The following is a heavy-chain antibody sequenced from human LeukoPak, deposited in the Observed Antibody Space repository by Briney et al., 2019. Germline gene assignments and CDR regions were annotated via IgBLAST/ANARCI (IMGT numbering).Heavy chain of an antibody. D-gene: IGHD6-13*01. V-gene: IGHV4-59*11. CDR2: IYYSGST. Sequence: ASETLSLTCTVSGGSISSHYWSWIRQPPGKGLGWIGYIYYSGSTNYNPSLKSRVTISVDTSKNQFSLKLSSVTAADTAVYYCARGSRYSSSWYVSAFDCWGQGTLVTVSS. CDR3: ARGSRYSSSWYVSAFDC. J-gene: IGHJ4*02. CDR1: GGSISSHY.